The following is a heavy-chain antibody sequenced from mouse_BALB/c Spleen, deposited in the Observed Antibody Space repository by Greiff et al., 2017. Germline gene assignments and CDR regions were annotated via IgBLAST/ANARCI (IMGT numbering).Heavy chain of an antibody. V-gene: IGHV5-6*01. D-gene: IGHD1-1*01. CDR3: ARDLLLLLSMDY. J-gene: IGHJ4*01. Sequence: EVQGVESGGDLVKPGGSLKLSCAASGFTFSSYGMSWVRQTPDKRLEWVATISSGGSYTYYPDSVKGRFTISRDNAKNTLYLQMSSLKSEDTAMYYCARDLLLLLSMDYWGQGTSVTVSS. CDR1: GFTFSSYG. CDR2: ISSGGSYT.